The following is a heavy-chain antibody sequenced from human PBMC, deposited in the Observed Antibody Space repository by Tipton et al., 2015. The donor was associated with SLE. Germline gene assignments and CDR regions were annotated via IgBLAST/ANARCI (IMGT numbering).Heavy chain of an antibody. CDR2: IIPIFGTA. CDR3: ARARIAVAGTNYYYYGMDV. D-gene: IGHD6-19*01. V-gene: IGHV1-69*05. Sequence: QSGPEVKKPGSSVKVSCKASGGTFSPYAISWVRQAPGQGLEWMGGIIPIFGTAIYAQEFQGRVTITTDESTSTAYMELSSLRSEDTAVYYCARARIAVAGTNYYYYGMDVWGQGTTVTVSS. CDR1: GGTFSPYA. J-gene: IGHJ6*02.